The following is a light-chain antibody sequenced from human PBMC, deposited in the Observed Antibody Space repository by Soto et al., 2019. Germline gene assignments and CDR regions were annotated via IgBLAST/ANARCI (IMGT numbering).Light chain of an antibody. J-gene: IGKJ3*01. V-gene: IGKV3-20*01. CDR1: QSVSNSY. Sequence: EIVLTQSPGTLSLYPGERATLSCRASQSVSNSYLAWYQQKPGQAPRLLIYGASSRATGIPDRFSGSGSGTDFTLTISRLEPEDFAVYYCQQYGSSPFTFGPGTKVDIK. CDR2: GAS. CDR3: QQYGSSPFT.